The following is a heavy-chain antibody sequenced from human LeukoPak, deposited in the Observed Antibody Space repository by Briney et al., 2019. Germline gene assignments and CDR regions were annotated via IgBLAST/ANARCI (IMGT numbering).Heavy chain of an antibody. J-gene: IGHJ5*02. CDR2: ISSSGSTI. CDR3: ARVRDYVWGTYRYMGGYNWFDP. CDR1: GFTFSDYY. V-gene: IGHV3-11*01. D-gene: IGHD3-16*02. Sequence: GGSLRLSCAVSGFTFSDYYMSWIRQAPGKGLEWVSYISSSGSTIYYADSVKGRFTISRDNAKNSLYLQMNSLRAEDTAVYYCARVRDYVWGTYRYMGGYNWFDPWGQGTLVTVSS.